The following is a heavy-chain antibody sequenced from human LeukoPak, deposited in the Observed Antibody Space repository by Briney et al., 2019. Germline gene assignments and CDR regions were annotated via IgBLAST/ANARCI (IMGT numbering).Heavy chain of an antibody. CDR2: IYTSGST. J-gene: IGHJ4*02. CDR3: ARDTPTAYCSGGSCYFDY. V-gene: IGHV4-4*07. D-gene: IGHD2-15*01. Sequence: PSETLSLTCIVSGDSFSSYQWSWVRQPAGKGLEWIGRIYTSGSTNYNPSLKSRVTISLDTSKNQFSLKLSSVTAADTAVYYCARDTPTAYCSGGSCYFDYWGQGTLVTVSS. CDR1: GDSFSSYQ.